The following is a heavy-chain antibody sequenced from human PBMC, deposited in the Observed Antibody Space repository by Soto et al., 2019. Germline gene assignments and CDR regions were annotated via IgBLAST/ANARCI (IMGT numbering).Heavy chain of an antibody. Sequence: GGSLRLSCAASGFTFDDYAMHWVRQAPGKGLEWVSGISWNSGSIGYADSVKGRFTISRDNAKNSLYLQMNSLRAEDTALYYCAKALPGGFGYCSGGSCGGGAFDIWGQGTMVTVSS. CDR1: GFTFDDYA. J-gene: IGHJ3*02. CDR3: AKALPGGFGYCSGGSCGGGAFDI. V-gene: IGHV3-9*01. D-gene: IGHD2-15*01. CDR2: ISWNSGSI.